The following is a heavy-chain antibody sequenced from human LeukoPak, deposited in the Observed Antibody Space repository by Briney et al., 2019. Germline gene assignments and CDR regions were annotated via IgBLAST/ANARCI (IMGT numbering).Heavy chain of an antibody. V-gene: IGHV4-34*01. CDR2: INHSGST. Sequence: SETLSLTCAVYGGSFSGYYWSWIRQPPGKGLEWIGEINHSGSTNYNPSLKSRVTISVDTSKNQFSLKLSSVTAADTAVYYCASSPWHYDILTGYYTQYYFDYWGQGTLVTVSS. J-gene: IGHJ4*02. D-gene: IGHD3-9*01. CDR1: GGSFSGYY. CDR3: ASSPWHYDILTGYYTQYYFDY.